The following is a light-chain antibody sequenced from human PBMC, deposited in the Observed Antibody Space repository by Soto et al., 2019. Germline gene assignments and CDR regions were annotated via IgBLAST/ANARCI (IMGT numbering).Light chain of an antibody. CDR1: SSDVGGYNY. CDR2: DVS. Sequence: QSVLTQPRSVSGSPGQSVTISCTGTSSDVGGYNYVSWYQQHPGKAPKLMILDVSKRPSGVPDRFSGSKSGNTASLTISGLQAEDEADYYCCSYAGSFVVYGGGTKLTVL. V-gene: IGLV2-11*01. J-gene: IGLJ2*01. CDR3: CSYAGSFVV.